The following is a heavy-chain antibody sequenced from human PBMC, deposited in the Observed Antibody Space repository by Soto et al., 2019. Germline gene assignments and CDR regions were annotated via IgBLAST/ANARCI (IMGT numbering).Heavy chain of an antibody. V-gene: IGHV3-11*04. CDR1: GGSISTRSSY. J-gene: IGHJ4*02. Sequence: LSLTCTVSGGSISTRSSYWGWIRQAPGKGLEWVSYISTSGSTIYYADSVEGRFTISRDNAKNSLYLQMNSLRDEDTAVYYCARARGYSYGYVDYWGQGTLVTVSS. CDR3: ARARGYSYGYVDY. D-gene: IGHD5-18*01. CDR2: ISTSGSTI.